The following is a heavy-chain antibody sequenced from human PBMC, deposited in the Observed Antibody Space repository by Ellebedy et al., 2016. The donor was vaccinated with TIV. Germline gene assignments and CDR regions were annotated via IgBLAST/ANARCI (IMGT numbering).Heavy chain of an antibody. D-gene: IGHD3-22*01. CDR1: GYTLTKLS. J-gene: IGHJ4*02. CDR3: ATDAPYYYDSSGFRVFDY. V-gene: IGHV1-24*01. CDR2: FDPEDGET. Sequence: ASVKVSXKVSGYTLTKLSMHWVRQAPGKGLEWMGGFDPEDGETIYAQKFQGRVTMTEDTSTDTAYMELSSLRSEDTAVYYCATDAPYYYDSSGFRVFDYWGQGTLVTVSS.